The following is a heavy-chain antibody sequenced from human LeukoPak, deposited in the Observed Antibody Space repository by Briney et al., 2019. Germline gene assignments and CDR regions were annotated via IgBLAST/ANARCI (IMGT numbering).Heavy chain of an antibody. CDR2: ISEDSKHT. CDR1: GFSFRTFV. D-gene: IGHD2-21*02. CDR3: AKDHANTPVVTN. Sequence: GGSLRLSCAASGFSFRTFVMHWVRQAPGKGLEWVAVISEDSKHTYYANSVKGRFTISRDNSMNTVSLQMSSLRTEDTAIYYCAKDHANTPVVTNWGQGILVSVSS. V-gene: IGHV3-30*18. J-gene: IGHJ4*02.